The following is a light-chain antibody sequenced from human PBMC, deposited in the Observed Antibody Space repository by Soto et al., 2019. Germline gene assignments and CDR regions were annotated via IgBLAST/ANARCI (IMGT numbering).Light chain of an antibody. CDR1: QDISNY. J-gene: IGKJ5*01. CDR2: AAS. V-gene: IGKV1-9*01. CDR3: QQYNSYWT. Sequence: DIQLTQSPSFLSASVGDRVTITSRASQDISNYLVWYQQKPGKAPKPLIYAASTLQSGVPSRFSGSGSGTEFTLTISSLQPDDFATYYCQQYNSYWTFGQGTRLEI.